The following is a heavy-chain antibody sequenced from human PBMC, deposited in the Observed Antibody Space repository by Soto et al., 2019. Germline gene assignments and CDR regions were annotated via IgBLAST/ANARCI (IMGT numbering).Heavy chain of an antibody. Sequence: ASVKVSCKASGGTFSSYIISWVRQAPGQGLEWMGRIIPILGIANYAQKFQGRVTITADKSTSTAYMELSSLRSEDTAVYYCARGPPPTIFNYFDYWGQGTLVTVSS. CDR2: IIPILGIA. CDR1: GGTFSSYI. CDR3: ARGPPPTIFNYFDY. D-gene: IGHD3-3*01. J-gene: IGHJ4*02. V-gene: IGHV1-69*02.